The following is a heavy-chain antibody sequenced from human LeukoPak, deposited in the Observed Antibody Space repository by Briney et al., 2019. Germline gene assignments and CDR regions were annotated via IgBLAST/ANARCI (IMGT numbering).Heavy chain of an antibody. V-gene: IGHV3-7*01. Sequence: GGSLRLSCVASGFIFSNSWMSWVRQAPGKGLEWVANIRHDGGEKYYVDSVKGRFTISRDKAKNSLDLQMNNLRVEDTAVYYCATSQTTSGRYGNAFDIWGQGTTVTV. CDR2: IRHDGGEK. D-gene: IGHD6-19*01. CDR3: ATSQTTSGRYGNAFDI. CDR1: GFIFSNSW. J-gene: IGHJ3*02.